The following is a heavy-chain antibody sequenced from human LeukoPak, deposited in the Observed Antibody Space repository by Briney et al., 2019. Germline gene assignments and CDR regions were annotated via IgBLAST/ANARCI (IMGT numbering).Heavy chain of an antibody. D-gene: IGHD5-24*01. CDR3: ATAQNGFKTRDAFHI. Sequence: PGGSLRLSCAASGFTFSSYTMNWVRQAPGEGLECVSCITYDSSYIYYADSVKGRFTISRDNAKNSLYLHMNSLRAEDTAVYYCATAQNGFKTRDAFHIWGQGTRVTVSS. J-gene: IGHJ3*02. V-gene: IGHV3-21*01. CDR2: ITYDSSYI. CDR1: GFTFSSYT.